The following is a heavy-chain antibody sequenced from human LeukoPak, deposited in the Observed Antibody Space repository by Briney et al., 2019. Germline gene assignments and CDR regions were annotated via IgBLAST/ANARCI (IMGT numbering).Heavy chain of an antibody. Sequence: PGGSLRLSCAASGYTFSSYSMNWVRQAPGKGLEWVSSISSSSSYIYYADSVKGRFTISRDNAKNSLYLQMNSLRAEDTAVYYCARDGHSYGSDASDIWGQGTMVTVSS. V-gene: IGHV3-21*01. CDR3: ARDGHSYGSDASDI. CDR2: ISSSSSYI. D-gene: IGHD5-18*01. CDR1: GYTFSSYS. J-gene: IGHJ3*02.